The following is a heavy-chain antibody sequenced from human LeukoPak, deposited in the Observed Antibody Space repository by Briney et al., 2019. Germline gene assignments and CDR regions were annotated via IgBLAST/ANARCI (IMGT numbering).Heavy chain of an antibody. CDR3: ARDQDCSGGSCYSGIAFDI. CDR2: IYSGGST. D-gene: IGHD2-15*01. Sequence: GALRLSCAASGFTVSSNYMSWVRQAPGKGLEWVSVIYSGGSTYYADSVKGRFTISRDNSKNTLYLQMNSLRAEDTAVYYCARDQDCSGGSCYSGIAFDIWGQGTTVTVSS. J-gene: IGHJ3*02. CDR1: GFTVSSNY. V-gene: IGHV3-66*01.